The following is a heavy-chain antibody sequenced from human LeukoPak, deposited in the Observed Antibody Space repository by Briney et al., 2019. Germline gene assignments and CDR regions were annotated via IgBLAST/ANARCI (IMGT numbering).Heavy chain of an antibody. J-gene: IGHJ4*02. CDR1: GFTFSSYA. Sequence: GGSLRLSCAASGFTFSSYAMHWVRQAPGKGLEWVAVISYDGSNKYYADSVKGRLTISRDNSKNTLYLQMNSLRAEDTAVYYCARDAYYDSSGSLDYWGQGTLVTVSS. CDR3: ARDAYYDSSGSLDY. CDR2: ISYDGSNK. D-gene: IGHD3-22*01. V-gene: IGHV3-30-3*01.